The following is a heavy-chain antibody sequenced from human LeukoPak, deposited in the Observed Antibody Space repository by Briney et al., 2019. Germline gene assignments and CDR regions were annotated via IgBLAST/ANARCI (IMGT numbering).Heavy chain of an antibody. D-gene: IGHD1-7*01. V-gene: IGHV3-30*02. Sequence: GGSLRLSCAASGFSFSSYGMHWVRQASGKGLELVAFIRYDGNEKYYAGSVQGRFTVARDNSKNTLYLEMNGLRPEDTALYHCAKGQRLKGTNAGTVLDYWGQGILVSVTS. CDR2: IRYDGNEK. CDR3: AKGQRLKGTNAGTVLDY. J-gene: IGHJ4*02. CDR1: GFSFSSYG.